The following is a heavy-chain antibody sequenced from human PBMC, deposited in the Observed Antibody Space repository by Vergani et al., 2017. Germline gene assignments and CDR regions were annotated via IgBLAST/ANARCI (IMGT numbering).Heavy chain of an antibody. D-gene: IGHD3-10*01. CDR1: GGSMSGYY. Sequence: QVRLQESGPGLVKPSETLSLTCSVSGGSMSGYYWSWIRQPPGKELEWIGYMYHSGSTNYNPSLETRVTISGDTSKNQFSLKPNSVTAADTAVYYCGRVADFYGLGSRLLDLWVQGILVTVSS. CDR2: MYHSGST. V-gene: IGHV4-59*01. J-gene: IGHJ5*02. CDR3: GRVADFYGLGSRLLDL.